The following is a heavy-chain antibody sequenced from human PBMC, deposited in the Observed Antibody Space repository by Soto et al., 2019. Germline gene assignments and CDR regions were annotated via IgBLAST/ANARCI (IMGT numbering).Heavy chain of an antibody. D-gene: IGHD3-22*01. CDR3: ARHAVQRGSSGYPIDY. CDR2: ISWNSGSI. J-gene: IGHJ4*02. V-gene: IGHV3-9*01. CDR1: GFTFNDYA. Sequence: GGSLRLSCVASGFTFNDYAIHWVRQAPGKGLEWVSGISWNSGSITYADSVKGRFTISADKSISTAYLQWSSLKASDTAMYYCARHAVQRGSSGYPIDYWGQGTLVTVSS.